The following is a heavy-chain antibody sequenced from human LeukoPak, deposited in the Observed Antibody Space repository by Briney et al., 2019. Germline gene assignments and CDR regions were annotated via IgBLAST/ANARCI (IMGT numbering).Heavy chain of an antibody. CDR3: ASLLRWYYFDY. D-gene: IGHD4-23*01. Sequence: GGSLRLSCAASGFTFSSYAMSWVRQAPGKGLEWVSAISGSGGSTYYADSVKGRFTISRDNSKNTLYLQMNSLRAGDTAVYYCASLLRWYYFDYWGQGTLVTVSS. V-gene: IGHV3-23*01. CDR2: ISGSGGST. CDR1: GFTFSSYA. J-gene: IGHJ4*02.